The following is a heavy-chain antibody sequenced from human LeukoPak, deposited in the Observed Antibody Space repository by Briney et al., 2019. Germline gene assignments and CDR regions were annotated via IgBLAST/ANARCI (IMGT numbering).Heavy chain of an antibody. CDR1: GGTFSSYA. Sequence: ASVKVSCKASGGTFSSYAISWVRQATGQGLEWMGWMNPNSGNTGYAQKFQGRVTITRNTSISTAYMELSSLRSEDTAVYYCARGLAAAGKERDYWGQGTLVTVSS. CDR2: MNPNSGNT. D-gene: IGHD6-13*01. J-gene: IGHJ4*02. CDR3: ARGLAAAGKERDY. V-gene: IGHV1-8*03.